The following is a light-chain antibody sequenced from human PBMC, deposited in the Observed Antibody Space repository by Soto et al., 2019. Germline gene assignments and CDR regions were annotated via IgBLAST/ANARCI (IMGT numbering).Light chain of an antibody. Sequence: EIVLTQSPATLSLSPGERATLSCRASQSVGTLLNWYQHKPGQAPRPLIYGASNRAAGVPARFSGSGSGTDFTLIISSLEPEDFALYYCEQRANWPPALSFGGGTHVEIK. V-gene: IGKV3-11*01. CDR1: QSVGTL. CDR3: EQRANWPPALS. J-gene: IGKJ4*01. CDR2: GAS.